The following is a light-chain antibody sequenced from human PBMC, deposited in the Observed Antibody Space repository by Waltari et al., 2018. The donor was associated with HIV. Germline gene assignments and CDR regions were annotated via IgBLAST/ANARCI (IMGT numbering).Light chain of an antibody. J-gene: IGLJ2*01. CDR3: QSHDDFVGSRE. Sequence: QSALTQPPSVSGAPGQTVTISCTGTTSNIGADYDVHWYQQFPGGAPRLLNSAGNKRRSYVPPRFSVSNSGNSSSLTLSVLQADDEAECYCQSHDDFVGSREFG. CDR2: AGN. CDR1: TSNIGADYD. V-gene: IGLV1-40*01.